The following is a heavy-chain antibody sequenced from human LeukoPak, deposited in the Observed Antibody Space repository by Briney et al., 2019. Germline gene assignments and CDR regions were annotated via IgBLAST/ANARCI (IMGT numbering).Heavy chain of an antibody. D-gene: IGHD2-2*01. Sequence: SETLSLTCTVSGGSVSSYYWSWIRQPPGKGLEWIGYIYYSGSTNYNPSLKSRVTISVDTSKNQFSLKLSSVTAADTAVYYCARDCSSTSCLDYWGQGTLVTVSS. V-gene: IGHV4-59*02. J-gene: IGHJ4*02. CDR1: GGSVSSYY. CDR3: ARDCSSTSCLDY. CDR2: IYYSGST.